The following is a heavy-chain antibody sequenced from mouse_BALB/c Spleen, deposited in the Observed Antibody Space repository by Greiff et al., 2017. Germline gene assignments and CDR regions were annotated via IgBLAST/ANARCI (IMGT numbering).Heavy chain of an antibody. J-gene: IGHJ4*01. CDR2: ICGDGST. V-gene: IGHV2-3*01. D-gene: IGHD2-4*01. CDR1: GFSLTSYG. Sequence: QVQLKESGPGLVAPSQSLSITCTVSGFSLTSYGVSWVRQPPGKGLEWLGVICGDGSTNYHSALISRLSISKDNTKSQVFLKLNSLQTDDTATYYCAEPMITSYYCAMDYWGQGTSVTVSS. CDR3: AEPMITSYYCAMDY.